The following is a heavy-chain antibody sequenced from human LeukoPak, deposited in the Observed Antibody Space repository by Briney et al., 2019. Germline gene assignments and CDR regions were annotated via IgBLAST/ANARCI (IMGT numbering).Heavy chain of an antibody. CDR2: IIPIFGTA. D-gene: IGHD1-26*01. Sequence: GASVKVSCKASGDTFSSYANSWVRQAPGQGLEWMGGIIPIFGTANYAQKFQGRVTITADKSTSTAYMELSSLRSEDTAVYYCARDASGSYYAELDYWGQGTLVTVSS. CDR1: GDTFSSYA. CDR3: ARDASGSYYAELDY. J-gene: IGHJ4*02. V-gene: IGHV1-69*06.